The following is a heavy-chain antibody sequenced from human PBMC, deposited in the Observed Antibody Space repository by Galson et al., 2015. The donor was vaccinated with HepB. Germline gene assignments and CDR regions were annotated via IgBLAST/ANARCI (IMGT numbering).Heavy chain of an antibody. CDR3: ARETTQYDFWNGYPPYYSDY. Sequence: SLRLSCAASGFSFSHYWMSWVRQAPGKGLEWVANINQDGSEKYYADFLRGQFTISRDNAKNSLYLQMNSLRAEDTAVYYCARETTQYDFWNGYPPYYSDYWGQGTLVTVSS. D-gene: IGHD3-3*01. J-gene: IGHJ4*02. V-gene: IGHV3-7*03. CDR2: INQDGSEK. CDR1: GFSFSHYW.